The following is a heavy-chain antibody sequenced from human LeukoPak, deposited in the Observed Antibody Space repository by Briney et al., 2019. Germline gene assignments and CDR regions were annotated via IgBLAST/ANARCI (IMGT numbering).Heavy chain of an antibody. CDR2: IYYSGDT. CDR3: ARSQQLIRTFDS. V-gene: IGHV4-59*01. CDR1: GDSISPYY. Sequence: NPSETLSLTCIVSGDSISPYYWNWIRQPPGKGLEWIGYIYYSGDTNYNPSLKSRVTMSVDTSKNQFSLKLTSVTAADTAVYYCARSQQLIRTFDSWGQGTLVTVSS. J-gene: IGHJ4*02. D-gene: IGHD6-13*01.